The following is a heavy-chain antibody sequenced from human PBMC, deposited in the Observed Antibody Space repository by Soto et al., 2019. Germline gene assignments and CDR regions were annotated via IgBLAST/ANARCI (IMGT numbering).Heavy chain of an antibody. V-gene: IGHV4-59*08. Sequence: QVQLQESGPGLVKPSETLSLTCTVSGGSISSYYWSWIRQPPGKGLEWIGYIYYSGRTNYNPSLKSRVTISVDTSKNQFFLKLSSVTAADTAVYYCGRRWGAAVDYWGQGTLVTVSS. CDR1: GGSISSYY. CDR2: IYYSGRT. CDR3: GRRWGAAVDY. D-gene: IGHD1-26*01. J-gene: IGHJ4*02.